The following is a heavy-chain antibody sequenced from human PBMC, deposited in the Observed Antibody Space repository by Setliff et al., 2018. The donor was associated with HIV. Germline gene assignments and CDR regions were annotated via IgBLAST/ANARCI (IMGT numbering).Heavy chain of an antibody. Sequence: PGESLKISCQASGYSFTTLWIAWVRQMPGKGLEWMGMVFPDDSDTRYSPPFQGQVSMSADKSINTAYLQWSSLKASDTAVYYCARSMGFKATTRLDFWGPGTLVTVSS. V-gene: IGHV5-51*01. D-gene: IGHD3-10*01. CDR1: GYSFTTLW. J-gene: IGHJ4*02. CDR2: VFPDDSDT. CDR3: ARSMGFKATTRLDF.